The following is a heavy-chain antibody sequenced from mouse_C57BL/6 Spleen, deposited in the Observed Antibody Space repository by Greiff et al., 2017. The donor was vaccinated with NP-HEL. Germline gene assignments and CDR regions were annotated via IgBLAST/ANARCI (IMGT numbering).Heavy chain of an antibody. CDR2: ISSGGSYT. Sequence: VQLKESGGDLVKPGGSLKLSCAASGFTFSSYGMSWVRQTPDKRLEWVATISSGGSYTYYPDSVKGRFTISRDNAKNTLYLQMSSLKSEDTAMYYCARGDDGYYVDYWGQGTTLTVSS. CDR3: ARGDDGYYVDY. D-gene: IGHD2-3*01. CDR1: GFTFSSYG. V-gene: IGHV5-6*01. J-gene: IGHJ2*01.